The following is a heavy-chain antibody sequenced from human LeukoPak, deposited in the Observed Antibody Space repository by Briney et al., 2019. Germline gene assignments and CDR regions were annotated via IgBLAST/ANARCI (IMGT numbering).Heavy chain of an antibody. CDR3: AKPPYSNSMYYYGMDV. CDR1: GFTFSDHY. CDR2: ISSSGSTK. Sequence: GGSLRLSCAASGFTFSDHYMNWIRKAQGKGLESDSYISSSGSTKDYADSVKGRFTISRDNSKNTLYLQMNSLRAEGTAVYYCAKPPYSNSMYYYGMDVWGQGTTVTVSS. D-gene: IGHD4-11*01. V-gene: IGHV3-11*01. J-gene: IGHJ6*02.